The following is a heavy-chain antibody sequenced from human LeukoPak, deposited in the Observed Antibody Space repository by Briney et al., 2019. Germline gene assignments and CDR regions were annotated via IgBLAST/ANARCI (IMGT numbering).Heavy chain of an antibody. CDR3: ASVRKGYCSSTSCYAKGYYYYYMDV. CDR2: ISHGGYT. CDR1: GGAVNIYY. Sequence: SETLSLTCTVSGGAVNIYYWSWIRQTPGKGLEWIGYISHGGYTNYNPSLKSRVTISVDTSKNQFSLKLSSVTAADTAVYYCASVRKGYCSSTSCYAKGYYYYYMDVWGKGTTVTISS. D-gene: IGHD2-2*01. J-gene: IGHJ6*03. V-gene: IGHV4-59*02.